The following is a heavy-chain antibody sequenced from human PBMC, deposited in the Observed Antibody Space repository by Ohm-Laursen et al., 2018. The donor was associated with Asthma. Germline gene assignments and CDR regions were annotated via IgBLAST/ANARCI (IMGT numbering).Heavy chain of an antibody. Sequence: SLRLSCTASGFTFSSYAMHWVRQAPGKGLEWVAVISYDGSNKYYADSVKGRFTISRDNSKNTLYLQMNSLRAEDTAVYYCARDEDYDSSGLGGYWGQGTLVTVSS. CDR2: ISYDGSNK. D-gene: IGHD3-22*01. J-gene: IGHJ4*02. CDR1: GFTFSSYA. V-gene: IGHV3-30-3*01. CDR3: ARDEDYDSSGLGGY.